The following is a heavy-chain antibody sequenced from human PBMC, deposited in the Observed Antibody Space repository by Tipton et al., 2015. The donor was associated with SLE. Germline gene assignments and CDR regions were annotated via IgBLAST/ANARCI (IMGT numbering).Heavy chain of an antibody. CDR1: GGSISSHY. CDR3: ARDPGNFFDAFDI. D-gene: IGHD1-7*01. Sequence: GSLRLSCTVSGGSISSHYWSWIRQPPGKGLEWIGYIYYSGSTNYNPSLKSRVTISVDTSKNQFSLKLSSVTAADTAVYYCARDPGNFFDAFDIWGQGTMVTVSS. CDR2: IYYSGST. V-gene: IGHV4-59*11. J-gene: IGHJ3*02.